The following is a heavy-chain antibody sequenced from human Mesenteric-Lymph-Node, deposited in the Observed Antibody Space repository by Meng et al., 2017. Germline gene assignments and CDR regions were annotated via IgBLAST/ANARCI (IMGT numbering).Heavy chain of an antibody. CDR1: GFTFTSYA. CDR2: ISYDGTDK. D-gene: IGHD3-22*01. J-gene: IGHJ4*02. CDR3: AKDSTYYYDSSGAYDY. Sequence: GESLKISCAASGFTFTSYAIHWVRQAPGKGLEWLAVISYDGTDKYYADSVKGRFTISRDNSKNTLYLQMNSLRAEDTAVYYCAKDSTYYYDSSGAYDYWGQGTLVTVSS. V-gene: IGHV3-30*07.